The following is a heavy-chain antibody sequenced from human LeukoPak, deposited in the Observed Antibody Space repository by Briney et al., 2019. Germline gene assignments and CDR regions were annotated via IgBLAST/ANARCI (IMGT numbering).Heavy chain of an antibody. CDR3: ARAGAAGTYYYMDV. Sequence: SSVKVSYKASVGTFLSYAISGVRQARGQGREGMGGVIPIFGTANYAQKFQGRVTSTTDESTSTAYMELSSLSSEDTAVYYCARAGAAGTYYYMDVWGKGTTVTVSS. CDR2: VIPIFGTA. J-gene: IGHJ6*03. D-gene: IGHD6-13*01. V-gene: IGHV1-69*05. CDR1: VGTFLSYA.